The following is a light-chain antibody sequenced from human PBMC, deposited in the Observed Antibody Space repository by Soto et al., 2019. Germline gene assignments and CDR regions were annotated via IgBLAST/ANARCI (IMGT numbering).Light chain of an antibody. CDR1: QSISNW. Sequence: DIRMTQSPSTLSASVRDRVTITCRASQSISNWLAWYQQKPGKAPKLLIYDASSLESGVPSRFSGSASGTEFTLTISSLQPDDFATYYCQHYETYPITFGQGTRLEI. CDR3: QHYETYPIT. J-gene: IGKJ5*01. V-gene: IGKV1-5*01. CDR2: DAS.